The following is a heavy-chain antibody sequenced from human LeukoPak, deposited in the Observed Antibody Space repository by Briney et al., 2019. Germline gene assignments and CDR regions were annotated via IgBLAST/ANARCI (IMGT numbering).Heavy chain of an antibody. Sequence: SLRLSCAASGFTFDDYAMHWVRQAPGKGLEWVSGISWNSGSIGYADSVKGRFTISRDNAKNSLYLQMNSLRAEDTALYSCAKDIRNYYYYGMDVWGQGTTVTVSS. CDR1: GFTFDDYA. CDR3: AKDIRNYYYYGMDV. CDR2: ISWNSGSI. V-gene: IGHV3-9*01. J-gene: IGHJ6*02.